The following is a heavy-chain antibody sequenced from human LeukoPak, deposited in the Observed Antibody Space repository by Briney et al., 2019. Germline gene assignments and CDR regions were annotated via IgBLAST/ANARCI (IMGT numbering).Heavy chain of an antibody. CDR2: SYPGDSDS. CDR3: ADRLRYCSSTSCYVVDY. J-gene: IGHJ4*02. CDR1: GYSFTTYW. Sequence: GESLKISCKGSGYSFTTYWIGWVRQMPGKGLECMGISYPGDSDSRYSPSVHVQVTFSADKSISTAYLQWSSLKASDTVFYQAADRLRYCSSTSCYVVDYWGQGTLVTVSS. D-gene: IGHD2-2*01. V-gene: IGHV5-51*01.